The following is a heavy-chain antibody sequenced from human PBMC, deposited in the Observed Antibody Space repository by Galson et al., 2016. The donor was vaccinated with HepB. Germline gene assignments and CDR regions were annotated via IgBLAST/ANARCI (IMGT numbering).Heavy chain of an antibody. CDR1: GYTFTRYW. Sequence: QSGAEVKKPGESLRISCQGSGYTFTRYWISWVRQRPGEGLEWMGTIDPSDSHTKYSPSFQVNVTLQVDKSISIAYLQWSSLKASDTAVYYCARRDTYYSGSANPGLDYWGQGTLVIVSS. CDR3: ARRDTYYSGSANPGLDY. J-gene: IGHJ4*02. V-gene: IGHV5-10-1*01. CDR2: IDPSDSHT. D-gene: IGHD3-10*01.